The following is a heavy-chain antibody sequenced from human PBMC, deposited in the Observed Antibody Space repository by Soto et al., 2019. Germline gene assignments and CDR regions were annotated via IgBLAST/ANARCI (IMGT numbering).Heavy chain of an antibody. Sequence: QVQLVESGGGVVQPGRFLRLSCAASGFTFSSYGMHWVRQAPGKGLEWVAVISYDGSNKYYADSVKGRFTISRDNSKNTLYLQMNSLRAEDTAVYYCAKDLEYSSSPEDYWGQGTLVTVSS. J-gene: IGHJ4*02. CDR1: GFTFSSYG. CDR2: ISYDGSNK. CDR3: AKDLEYSSSPEDY. D-gene: IGHD6-6*01. V-gene: IGHV3-30*18.